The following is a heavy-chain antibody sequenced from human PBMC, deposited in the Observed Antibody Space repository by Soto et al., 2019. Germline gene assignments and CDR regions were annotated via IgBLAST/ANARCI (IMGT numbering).Heavy chain of an antibody. V-gene: IGHV4-61*01. Sequence: QVQLQESGPGLVKPSETLSLTCTVSGGSVSSGSYYWSWIRQPPGKGLEWIGYIYYSGSTNYNPSLTSRVIISVDTSKNQFSLKLSSVTAADTAVYYCARDRPYYDFWSGYPHYYYGMDVWGQGTTVTVSS. CDR3: ARDRPYYDFWSGYPHYYYGMDV. D-gene: IGHD3-3*01. CDR1: GGSVSSGSYY. J-gene: IGHJ6*02. CDR2: IYYSGST.